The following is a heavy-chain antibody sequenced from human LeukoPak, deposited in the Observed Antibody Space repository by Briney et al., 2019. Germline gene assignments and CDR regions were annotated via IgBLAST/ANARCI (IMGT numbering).Heavy chain of an antibody. CDR2: ISISKGNT. J-gene: IGHJ3*02. CDR1: GDTFTKYG. CDR3: ARDKRYALDI. Sequence: VKGSCKPSGDTFTKYGNSWERQAPGQGLEWMGWISISKGNTIHGQKLLDKVTMTRDTSTSTAYMELRSLRSDDTAVYYCARDKRYALDIWGQGTMVTVSS. V-gene: IGHV1-18*01. D-gene: IGHD6-25*01.